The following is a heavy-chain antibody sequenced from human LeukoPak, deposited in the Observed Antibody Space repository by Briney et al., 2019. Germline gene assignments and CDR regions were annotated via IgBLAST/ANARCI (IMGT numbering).Heavy chain of an antibody. Sequence: GGSLRLSCAASGFTVSSNYMSWVGQAPGKGLEWVANIKQDGSEKYYVESVKGRFTISRDNAKNSLYLQMDSLRAEDAAVYHCARVMVRGVIITYRSYYFDHWGQGTLVTVSS. CDR3: ARVMVRGVIITYRSYYFDH. V-gene: IGHV3-7*03. CDR2: IKQDGSEK. D-gene: IGHD3-10*01. J-gene: IGHJ4*02. CDR1: GFTVSSNY.